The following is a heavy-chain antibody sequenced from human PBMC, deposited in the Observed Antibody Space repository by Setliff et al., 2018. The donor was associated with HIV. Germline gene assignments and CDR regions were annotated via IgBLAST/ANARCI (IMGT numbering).Heavy chain of an antibody. CDR2: SYYSGST. J-gene: IGHJ6*03. V-gene: IGHV4-39*07. Sequence: SETLSLTCTVSGGSIRGSNYYWAWIRQPPGKGLEWIGSSYYSGSTYYNPSLKSRVTISVDTYKNQFSLYLQMNSLRPEDSALYYCVREGSVGGRYYYYMNLWGKGTTVTVSS. D-gene: IGHD6-19*01. CDR1: GGSIRGSNYY. CDR3: YCVREGSVGGRYYYYMNL.